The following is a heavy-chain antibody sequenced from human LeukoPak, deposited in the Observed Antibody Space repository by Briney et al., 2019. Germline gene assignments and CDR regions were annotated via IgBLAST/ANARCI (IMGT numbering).Heavy chain of an antibody. Sequence: SETLSLTCTVSGGSISSGDYYWSWIRQPPGKGLEWIGYIYYSGSTYYNPSLKSRVTISVDTSKNQFSLKLSSVTAADTAVYYCARAPYYYDSSGYYPTFWAWFDPWGQGTLVTVSS. V-gene: IGHV4-30-4*02. CDR3: ARAPYYYDSSGYYPTFWAWFDP. J-gene: IGHJ5*02. CDR1: GGSISSGDYY. CDR2: IYYSGST. D-gene: IGHD3-22*01.